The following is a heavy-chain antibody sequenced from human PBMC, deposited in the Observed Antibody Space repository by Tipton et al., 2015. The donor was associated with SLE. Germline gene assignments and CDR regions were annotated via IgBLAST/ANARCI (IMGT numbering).Heavy chain of an antibody. Sequence: QMQLVQSGAEVKKPGASVKVSCKASGYTFTSYGISWVRQAPGQGLEWMGWISAYNGNTNYAQKLQGRVTMTTDTSTSTAYMELRSLRSDDTAVYYCARSSRPYYYGSGSYYNGLDYWGQGTLVTVSS. CDR2: ISAYNGNT. J-gene: IGHJ4*02. D-gene: IGHD3-10*01. CDR3: ARSSRPYYYGSGSYYNGLDY. V-gene: IGHV1-18*01. CDR1: GYTFTSYG.